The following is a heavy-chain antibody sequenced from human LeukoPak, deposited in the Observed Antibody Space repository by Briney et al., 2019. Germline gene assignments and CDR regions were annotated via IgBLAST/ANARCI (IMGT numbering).Heavy chain of an antibody. CDR3: ARGSQYYDFWSGYHPNWFDP. V-gene: IGHV4-34*01. CDR1: GGSFSGYY. J-gene: IGHJ5*02. Sequence: SETLSLTCAVYGGSFSGYYWSWIRQPPGKGLEWIGEINHSGSTNYNPSLKSRVTISVDTSKNQFSLNLSSVTAEDRAVYYCARGSQYYDFWSGYHPNWFDPWGQGTLVTVSS. D-gene: IGHD3-3*01. CDR2: INHSGST.